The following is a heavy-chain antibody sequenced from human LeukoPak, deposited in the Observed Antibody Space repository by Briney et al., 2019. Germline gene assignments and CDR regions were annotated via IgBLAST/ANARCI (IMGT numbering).Heavy chain of an antibody. V-gene: IGHV3-21*04. CDR1: GFTFSSYS. Sequence: GGSLRLSCAASGFTFSSYSMNWVRQAPGKGLEWVSSISSSSYIYYADSVKGRFTISRDNSKNTLYLQMDSLRVEDTAVYYCAKQSGWYGYYFDYWGQGTLVTVSS. D-gene: IGHD6-19*01. CDR2: ISSSSYI. CDR3: AKQSGWYGYYFDY. J-gene: IGHJ4*02.